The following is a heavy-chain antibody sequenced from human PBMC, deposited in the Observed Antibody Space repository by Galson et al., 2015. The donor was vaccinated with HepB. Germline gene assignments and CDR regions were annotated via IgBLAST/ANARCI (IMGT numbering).Heavy chain of an antibody. D-gene: IGHD5/OR15-5a*01. J-gene: IGHJ4*02. CDR2: INHSGST. V-gene: IGHV4-34*01. CDR3: ARGQSVYGDYFDY. Sequence: LRLSCAASGFTFSSYCMSWIRQPPGKGLEWIGEINHSGSTNYNPSLKSRVTISVDTSKNQFSLKLSSVTAADTAVYYCARGQSVYGDYFDYWGQGTLVTVSS. CDR1: GFTFSSYC.